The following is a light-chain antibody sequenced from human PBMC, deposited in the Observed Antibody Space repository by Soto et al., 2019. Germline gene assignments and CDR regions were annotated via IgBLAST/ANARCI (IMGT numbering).Light chain of an antibody. CDR2: GAS. J-gene: IGKJ2*01. CDR3: QQYNNWPPYT. V-gene: IGKV3-15*01. Sequence: EIVMSQSPATLSVSPGERATLSCRASQSVNSNLAWYQQKPGQAPRLLVYGASTRANGIPARFTGSGSGTEFTLTISSLQSEDSAVYYCQQYNNWPPYTFGQGTKLEIK. CDR1: QSVNSN.